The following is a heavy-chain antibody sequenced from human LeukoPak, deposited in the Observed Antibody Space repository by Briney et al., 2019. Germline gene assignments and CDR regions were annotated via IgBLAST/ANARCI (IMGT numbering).Heavy chain of an antibody. CDR2: FDPEDGET. CDR3: ATEKVLVGALGAFDI. V-gene: IGHV1-24*01. D-gene: IGHD1-26*01. J-gene: IGHJ3*02. CDR1: GYTLTELS. Sequence: EASVKVPCKASGYTLTELSMHWVRQAPGKGLEWMGGFDPEDGETIYAQKFQGRVTMTEDTSTDTAYMELSSLRSEDTAVYYCATEKVLVGALGAFDIWGQGAMVTVSS.